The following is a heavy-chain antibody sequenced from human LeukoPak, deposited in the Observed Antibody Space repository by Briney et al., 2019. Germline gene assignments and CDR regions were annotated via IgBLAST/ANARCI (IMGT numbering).Heavy chain of an antibody. D-gene: IGHD3-9*01. CDR3: AIRYDILTEYYFDY. Sequence: SETLSLTCTVSGGSISSYYWSWIRQPPGKGLEWIGYIYYSGSTNYNPSLKSRVTISVDTSKNQFSLKLSSVTAADTAVYYCAIRYDILTEYYFDYWGQGTLVTVSS. CDR2: IYYSGST. V-gene: IGHV4-59*01. J-gene: IGHJ4*02. CDR1: GGSISSYY.